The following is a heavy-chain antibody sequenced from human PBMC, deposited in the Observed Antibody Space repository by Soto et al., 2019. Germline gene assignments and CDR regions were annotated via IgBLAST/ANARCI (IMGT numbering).Heavy chain of an antibody. CDR2: ISSDGSIK. CDR1: GFTFSTYA. D-gene: IGHD5-18*01. CDR3: AREGNTVMEHLDS. Sequence: GGSLRLSCAASGFTFSTYAFHWVRQAPGEGLEWVAIISSDGSIKYYADSVKGRFTISRDNSKNTLYLQMNSLRTEDTAVYYCAREGNTVMEHLDSWGQGTLVTVSS. V-gene: IGHV3-30-3*01. J-gene: IGHJ4*02.